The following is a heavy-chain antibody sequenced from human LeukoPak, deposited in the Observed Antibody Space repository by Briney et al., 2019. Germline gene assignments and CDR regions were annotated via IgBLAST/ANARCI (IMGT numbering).Heavy chain of an antibody. J-gene: IGHJ4*02. V-gene: IGHV4-59*01. CDR2: IYYSGST. CDR1: GGSISSYY. D-gene: IGHD1-26*01. CDR3: ARDSGSYLDY. Sequence: SETLSLTCTGSGGSISSYYWSWIRQPPGKGLEWIGYIYYSGSTNYNPSLKSRVTISVDTSKNQFSLKLSSVTAADTAVYYCARDSGSYLDYWGQGTLVTVSS.